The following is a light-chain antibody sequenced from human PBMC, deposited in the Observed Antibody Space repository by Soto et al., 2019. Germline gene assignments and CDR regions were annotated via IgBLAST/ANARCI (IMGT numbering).Light chain of an antibody. V-gene: IGKV3-11*01. J-gene: IGKJ5*01. CDR3: QQRKNGKPLT. CDR1: QNVDKF. Sequence: IAFKQLPAPSSISPRSTATLSCRASQNVDKFLAWYQQRPGQPPRLLIFDSSNRATGVQVRFSGSGSGTVFTLTIGSLEPEDSAVYYFQQRKNGKPLTFGQGTRLEIK. CDR2: DSS.